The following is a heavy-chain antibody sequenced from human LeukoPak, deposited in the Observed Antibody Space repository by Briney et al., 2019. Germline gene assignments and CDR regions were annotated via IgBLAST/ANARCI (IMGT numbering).Heavy chain of an antibody. CDR3: AGHKYYNFWGSFNWFDP. CDR1: GFTFSSYN. Sequence: GSLRLSCAASGFTFSSYNMKWVRQPPGKGLEWIGSIYHSGSTSYNPSLKSRVALSVDTSNNHFTLKLNSVTAADTAVYSCAGHKYYNFWGSFNWFDPWGQGTLVTVSS. J-gene: IGHJ5*02. D-gene: IGHD3-3*01. CDR2: IYHSGST. V-gene: IGHV4-39*01.